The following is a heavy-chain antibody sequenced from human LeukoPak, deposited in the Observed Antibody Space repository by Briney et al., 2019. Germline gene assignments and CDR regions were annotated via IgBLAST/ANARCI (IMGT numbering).Heavy chain of an antibody. CDR3: ARDDVVAGPFYYYGMDV. D-gene: IGHD5-12*01. V-gene: IGHV1-46*01. CDR1: VYTFTNYP. J-gene: IGHJ6*02. CDR2: INPSDSST. Sequence: GASVTVSFTASVYTFTNYPMHWVRQAPGQGLEWMGIINPSDSSTNYAQRFRGRVTLTSDTSTSTVYMDLSSLRSEDTAVYFCARDDVVAGPFYYYGMDVWGQGTTVTVSS.